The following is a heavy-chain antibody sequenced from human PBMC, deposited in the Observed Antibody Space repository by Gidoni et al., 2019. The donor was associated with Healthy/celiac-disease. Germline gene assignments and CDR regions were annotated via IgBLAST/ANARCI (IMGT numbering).Heavy chain of an antibody. J-gene: IGHJ4*02. V-gene: IGHV3-30*01. D-gene: IGHD5-18*01. Sequence: QVQLVESGGGVVQPGRSLRLSCAASGFTFSSYAMHWVRQAPGKGLEWVAVISYDGSNKYYADSVKGRFTISRDNSKNTLYLQMNSLRAEDTAVYYCARARIQLWSKVSYYFDYWGQGTLVTVSS. CDR2: ISYDGSNK. CDR3: ARARIQLWSKVSYYFDY. CDR1: GFTFSSYA.